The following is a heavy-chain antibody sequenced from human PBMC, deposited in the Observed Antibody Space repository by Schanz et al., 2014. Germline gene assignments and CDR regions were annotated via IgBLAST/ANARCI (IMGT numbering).Heavy chain of an antibody. Sequence: QVQLVQSGAEVKKPGASVKVSCKASGYTFTSYDINWVRQATGQGLEWMGWMNSKTGNTGYAQRFQGRVTMTRNTSITTAFLELRSLKSGDPAVHYCTKRRKFRRRGPGTL. CDR3: TKRRKFRR. CDR2: MNSKTGNT. J-gene: IGHJ4*02. V-gene: IGHV1-8*01. CDR1: GYTFTSYD.